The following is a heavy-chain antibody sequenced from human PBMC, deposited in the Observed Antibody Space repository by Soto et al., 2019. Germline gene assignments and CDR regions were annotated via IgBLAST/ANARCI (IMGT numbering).Heavy chain of an antibody. J-gene: IGHJ4*02. Sequence: SETLSLTCTVSGGSISSYYWSWIRQPPGKGLEWIGYIYYSGSTNYNPSLKSRVTISVDTSKNQFSLKLSSVTAADTAVYYCARAGRSRPFDYWCQGTLVTVSS. V-gene: IGHV4-59*01. CDR3: ARAGRSRPFDY. CDR2: IYYSGST. CDR1: GGSISSYY.